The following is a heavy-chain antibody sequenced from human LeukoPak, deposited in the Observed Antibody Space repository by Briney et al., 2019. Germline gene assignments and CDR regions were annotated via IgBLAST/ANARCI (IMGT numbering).Heavy chain of an antibody. D-gene: IGHD2-15*01. J-gene: IGHJ4*02. V-gene: IGHV3-23*01. CDR3: ARAPVTSCRGAYRYPVGY. CDR2: TSSSDAGT. CDR1: GVPLSSYA. Sequence: RGSLRLSCAVSGVPLSSYAMSWVRQAPGQGLGWVSATSSSDAGTYHADSVRGQFTISRDNSKNPLYLQMNSLRVEGAAVYYCARAPVTSCRGAYRYPVGYWGQGTRVTVSS.